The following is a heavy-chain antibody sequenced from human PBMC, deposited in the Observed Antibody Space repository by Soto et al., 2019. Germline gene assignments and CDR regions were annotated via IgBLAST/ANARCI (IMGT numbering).Heavy chain of an antibody. D-gene: IGHD7-27*01. Sequence: PSETLSLTCTVSGGSISSGDYYWSWIRQPPGKGLEWIGYIYYSATTYYNPSFESRVAISVDTSKSQFSLNVTSVTAADTAVYFCARGRYCLTGRCFPNWFDSWGQGALVTVSS. CDR2: IYYSATT. V-gene: IGHV4-30-4*01. CDR3: ARGRYCLTGRCFPNWFDS. J-gene: IGHJ5*01. CDR1: GGSISSGDYY.